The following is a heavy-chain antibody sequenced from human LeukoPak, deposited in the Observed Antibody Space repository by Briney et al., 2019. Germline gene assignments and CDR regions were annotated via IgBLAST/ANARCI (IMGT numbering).Heavy chain of an antibody. D-gene: IGHD4-17*01. CDR2: IWYDGSNK. CDR1: GFTFSSYG. V-gene: IGHV3-33*01. CDR3: ARDLDDYGDYNWFDP. Sequence: GGSLRLSCAASGFTFSSYGMHWVRQAPGKGLEWVAVIWYDGSNKYYADSVEGRFTISRDNSKNTLYLQMNSLRAEDTAVYYCARDLDDYGDYNWFDPWGQGTLVTVSS. J-gene: IGHJ5*02.